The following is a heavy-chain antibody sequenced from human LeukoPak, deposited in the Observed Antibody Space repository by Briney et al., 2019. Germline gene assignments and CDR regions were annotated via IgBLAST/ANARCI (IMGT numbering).Heavy chain of an antibody. CDR1: GGTFSRFA. CDR3: ASSASGYDSYSFDY. J-gene: IGHJ4*02. CDR2: IIPILGIA. Sequence: GASVKVSCKASGGTFSRFAISWVRQAPGQGLEWMGRIIPILGIANYAQKFQGRVSITADKSTSTAYMALSSLGSDDTAVYYCASSASGYDSYSFDYWGQGTLVTVSS. V-gene: IGHV1-69*04. D-gene: IGHD5-12*01.